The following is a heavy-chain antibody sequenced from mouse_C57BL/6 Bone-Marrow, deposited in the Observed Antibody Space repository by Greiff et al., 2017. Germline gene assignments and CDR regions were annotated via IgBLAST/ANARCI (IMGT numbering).Heavy chain of an antibody. V-gene: IGHV1-62-2*01. CDR1: GYTFTEYT. D-gene: IGHD2-4*01. Sequence: LVKPGASVKLSCKASGYTFTEYTIHWVKQRSGQGLEWIGWFYPGSGSIKYNEKFKYKATLTADKSSSTVYMELSRLTSEDSAVYFCARHEEIYYDYDWFAYWGQGTLVTVSA. CDR3: ARHEEIYYDYDWFAY. J-gene: IGHJ3*01. CDR2: FYPGSGSI.